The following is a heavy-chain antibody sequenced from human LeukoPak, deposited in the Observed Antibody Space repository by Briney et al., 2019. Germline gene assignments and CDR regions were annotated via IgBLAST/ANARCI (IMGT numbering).Heavy chain of an antibody. D-gene: IGHD3-10*01. J-gene: IGHJ6*03. CDR3: AREVGAWFGESDYYYYMDV. Sequence: PSETLSLTCAVYGGSFSGYYWSWIRQPPGKGLEWIGEINHSGSTNYNPSLKSRVTISVDTSKNQFSLKLSSVTAADTAVYYCAREVGAWFGESDYYYYMDVWGKGTTVTISS. V-gene: IGHV4-34*01. CDR1: GGSFSGYY. CDR2: INHSGST.